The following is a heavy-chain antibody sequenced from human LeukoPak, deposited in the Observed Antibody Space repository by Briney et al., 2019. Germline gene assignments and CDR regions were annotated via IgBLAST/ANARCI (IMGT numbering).Heavy chain of an antibody. CDR1: GFTFTSYW. J-gene: IGHJ6*02. Sequence: GGSLRLSCAATGFTFTSYWMHWVRQAPGKGLVWVSRVNSDGSSTTYADSVKGRFTISRDNAKNTLYLQMNSLRAEDTAVYYCARGRYYGMDVWGQGTTVTVSS. V-gene: IGHV3-74*01. CDR3: ARGRYYGMDV. CDR2: VNSDGSST.